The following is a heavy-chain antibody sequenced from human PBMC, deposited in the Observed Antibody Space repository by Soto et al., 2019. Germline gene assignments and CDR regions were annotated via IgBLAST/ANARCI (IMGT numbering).Heavy chain of an antibody. CDR1: GFTFSSYS. V-gene: IGHV3-48*02. CDR2: ISSSSSTI. Sequence: GGSLRLSCAASGFTFSSYSMNWVRQAPGKGLEWVSYISSSSSTIYYADSVKGRFTISRDNAKNSLYLQMNSLRDEDTAVYYCARDNGGYVTPYYYDSSGYSNSNYYYGMDVWGQGTTVTVSS. CDR3: ARDNGGYVTPYYYDSSGYSNSNYYYGMDV. J-gene: IGHJ6*02. D-gene: IGHD3-22*01.